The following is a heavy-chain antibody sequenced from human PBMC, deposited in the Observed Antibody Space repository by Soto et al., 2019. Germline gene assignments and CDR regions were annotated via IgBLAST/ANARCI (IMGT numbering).Heavy chain of an antibody. CDR1: GGSFSGYY. CDR3: ARGGMYYYDSSGYYYPLDY. D-gene: IGHD3-22*01. Sequence: SETLSLTCAVYGGSFSGYYWSWIRQPPGKGLEWIGEINHSGSTNYNPSLKSRVTISVDTSKNQFSLKLSSVTAADTAVYYCARGGMYYYDSSGYYYPLDYWGQGTLVTVSS. CDR2: INHSGST. V-gene: IGHV4-34*01. J-gene: IGHJ4*02.